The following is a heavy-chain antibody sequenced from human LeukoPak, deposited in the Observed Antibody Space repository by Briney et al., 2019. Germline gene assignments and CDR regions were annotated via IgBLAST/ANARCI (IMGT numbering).Heavy chain of an antibody. J-gene: IGHJ4*02. CDR1: GFTFSNYA. CDR3: ARHLSGVTGYTYGRGIDY. CDR2: ISGSGGST. V-gene: IGHV3-23*01. D-gene: IGHD5-18*01. Sequence: GGSLRLSCAASGFTFSNYAMSWVRQAPGKGLEWVSAISGSGGSTYYADSVKGRFTISRDNAKTSLYLQMISLRAEDTAVYYCARHLSGVTGYTYGRGIDYWGQGTLVTVSS.